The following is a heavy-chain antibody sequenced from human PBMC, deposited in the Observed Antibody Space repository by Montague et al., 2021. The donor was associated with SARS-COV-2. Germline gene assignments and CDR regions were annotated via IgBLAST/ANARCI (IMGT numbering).Heavy chain of an antibody. CDR3: ATESILGVVIYAFAF. V-gene: IGHV1-24*01. J-gene: IGHJ3*01. D-gene: IGHD3-3*02. CDR1: GYTLSEVP. Sequence: SVKVSCKASGYTLSEVPIHWVRQAPGEGLEWMGSFDPEHGETLYTQKFQGRVTMTEDPSTETAYLELSNLISDDTVIYYCATESILGVVIYAFAFWGQGTLVTVSS. CDR2: FDPEHGET.